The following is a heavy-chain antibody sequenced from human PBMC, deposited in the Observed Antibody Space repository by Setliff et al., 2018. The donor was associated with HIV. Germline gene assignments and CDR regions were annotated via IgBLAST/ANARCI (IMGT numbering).Heavy chain of an antibody. CDR3: ASGQWRDRSIEYFRH. V-gene: IGHV3-30*03. J-gene: IGHJ1*01. Sequence: PGGSLRLSCAASGFTFNNYGMHWVRQSPVKGLECVAVLSFDGRDKYYLDSGKGRFTISRDNDRNTLHLQMNSLRPEDTALYYCASGQWRDRSIEYFRHWGQGTLVTVSS. D-gene: IGHD6-19*01. CDR1: GFTFNNYG. CDR2: LSFDGRDK.